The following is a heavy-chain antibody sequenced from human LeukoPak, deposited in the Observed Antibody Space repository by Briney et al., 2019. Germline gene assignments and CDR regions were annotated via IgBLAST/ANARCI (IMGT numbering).Heavy chain of an antibody. V-gene: IGHV1-18*01. J-gene: IGHJ4*02. Sequence: ASVKVSCKASGYTFTSYGISWVRQAPGQGLEWMGWISAYNGNTNYAQKLQGRVTMTTDTSTSTAYMELRSLRFDDTAVYYCARDLGPYYDILTGYYLYWGQGTLVTVSS. CDR2: ISAYNGNT. D-gene: IGHD3-9*01. CDR3: ARDLGPYYDILTGYYLY. CDR1: GYTFTSYG.